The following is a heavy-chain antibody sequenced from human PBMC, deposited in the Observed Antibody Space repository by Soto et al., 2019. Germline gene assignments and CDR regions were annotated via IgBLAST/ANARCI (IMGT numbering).Heavy chain of an antibody. Sequence: GGSLRLSCAASGFTFSRYSMNWVRQAPGKGLEWVSSISITSSYIYFADSVKGRFTMSRDNAKNSLYLQMNSLRAEDTAVYYCARDKRDLRFLEWSYYYDYWGQGSLVTVSS. V-gene: IGHV3-21*01. CDR1: GFTFSRYS. CDR2: ISITSSYI. CDR3: ARDKRDLRFLEWSYYYDY. J-gene: IGHJ4*02. D-gene: IGHD3-3*01.